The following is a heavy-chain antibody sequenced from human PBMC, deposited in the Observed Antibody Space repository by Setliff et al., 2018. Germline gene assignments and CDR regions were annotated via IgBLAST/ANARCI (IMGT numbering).Heavy chain of an antibody. J-gene: IGHJ4*02. Sequence: SGPTLVNPTQTLTLTCTFSGFSLSTSGMCVSWIRQPPGKALEWLARIDWDDDKYYSTSLKTRLTISKDTSKNQVVLTMTNMDPVDTATYYCARILNSGGYLYYFDYWGQGTLVTSPQ. CDR3: ARILNSGGYLYYFDY. CDR1: GFSLSTSGMC. V-gene: IGHV2-70*11. CDR2: IDWDDDK. D-gene: IGHD3-22*01.